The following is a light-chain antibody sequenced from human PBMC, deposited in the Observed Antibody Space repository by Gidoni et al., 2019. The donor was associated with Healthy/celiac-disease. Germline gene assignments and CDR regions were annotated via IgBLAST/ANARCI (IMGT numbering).Light chain of an antibody. V-gene: IGKV1-39*01. Sequence: DIQLTQSPSSLSASVGDRVTITCRASQIISSYLNWYQQKPGKAPKLLIYAASSLQSGVPSRFRGSGSGTDFTLTISSLQPEDFATYYCQQSYSTPITFGGGTKVEIK. CDR2: AAS. CDR3: QQSYSTPIT. CDR1: QIISSY. J-gene: IGKJ4*01.